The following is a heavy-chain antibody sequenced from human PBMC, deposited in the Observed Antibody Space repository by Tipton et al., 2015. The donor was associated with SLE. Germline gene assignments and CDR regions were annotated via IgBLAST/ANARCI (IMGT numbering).Heavy chain of an antibody. J-gene: IGHJ4*02. D-gene: IGHD2-15*01. CDR3: AKDRYCGGGTCLRSYFYS. CDR1: GFTFRTYA. Sequence: SLRLSCAASGFTFRTYAMSWVRQAPGKGLEWVSSISGGGGSTYYIQSVRGRFTISRDNSKNTFYLQMNSVRAEDTAVYYCAKDRYCGGGTCLRSYFYSWGQGTLVTVSS. V-gene: IGHV3-23*01. CDR2: ISGGGGST.